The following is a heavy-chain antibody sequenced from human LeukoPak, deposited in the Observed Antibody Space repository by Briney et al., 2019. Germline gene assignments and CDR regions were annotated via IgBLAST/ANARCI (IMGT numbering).Heavy chain of an antibody. D-gene: IGHD6-19*01. CDR1: RFTFSSYG. V-gene: IGHV3-30*02. CDR3: AKSIPTIAVAVSTRQ. Sequence: GGSLRLSCAASRFTFSSYGMHWVRQAPGKGLEWVAYIQYDGSNEQYADSVKGRFTISRDNSKNTLYLQMNSLRAEDTAVYYCAKSIPTIAVAVSTRQWGQGTLVTVSS. CDR2: IQYDGSNE. J-gene: IGHJ4*02.